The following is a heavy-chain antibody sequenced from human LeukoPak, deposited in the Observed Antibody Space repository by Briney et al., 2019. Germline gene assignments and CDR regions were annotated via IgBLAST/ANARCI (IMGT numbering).Heavy chain of an antibody. CDR2: IKQDGSEK. CDR3: ARERFTMPRGDYFDY. CDR1: GFTFSSYW. Sequence: GGSLRLSCAASGFTFSSYWMSWVRQAPGKGLEWVANIKQDGSEKYYVDSVKGRFTISRDNAKNSLYLQMNSLRAEDTAVYYCARERFTMPRGDYFDYWGQGTLVTVSS. V-gene: IGHV3-7*01. J-gene: IGHJ4*02. D-gene: IGHD3-10*01.